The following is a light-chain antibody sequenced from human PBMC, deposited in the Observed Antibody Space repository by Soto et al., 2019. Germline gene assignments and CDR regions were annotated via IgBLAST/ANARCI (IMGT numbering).Light chain of an antibody. V-gene: IGKV3-15*01. J-gene: IGKJ2*01. CDR2: GES. CDR1: QSVGSN. CDR3: QQYTNWPYT. Sequence: EIVMTQSPATLSVSPGERASLSCRASQSVGSNLAWYQQTAGQAPRLLIYGESTRATGIPARFSGSGSGTEFTFTISSLQSEDFAVYSCQQYTNWPYTFGQGTKLEIK.